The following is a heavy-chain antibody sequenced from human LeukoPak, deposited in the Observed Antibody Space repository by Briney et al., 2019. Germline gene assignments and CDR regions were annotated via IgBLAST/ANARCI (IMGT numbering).Heavy chain of an antibody. D-gene: IGHD4/OR15-4a*01. CDR2: IKQDGSEK. Sequence: GGSLRLSCAASGFTFSSYWMSWVRQAPGKGLEWVANIKQDGSEKYYVDSVKGRFTISRDNAKNSLYLQMNSLRAEDTAVYYCARDLYTYGGKRRHRVYGMDVWGQGTTVTVSS. CDR3: ARDLYTYGGKRRHRVYGMDV. J-gene: IGHJ6*02. V-gene: IGHV3-7*01. CDR1: GFTFSSYW.